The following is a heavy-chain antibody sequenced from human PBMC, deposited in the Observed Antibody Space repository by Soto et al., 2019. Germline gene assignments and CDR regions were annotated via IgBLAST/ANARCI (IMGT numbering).Heavy chain of an antibody. V-gene: IGHV3-21*01. CDR1: GFTFRRYS. D-gene: IGHD3-22*01. CDR2: ISSSSSYI. Sequence: GRSLRLSCAAYGFTFRRYSMTWVRQAPGKGLEWVSSISSSSSYIYYADPVKGRFTITRDNAKNSLYLQMNSLRAEDTAVYYCARVDRNDSRGRYYYYYGMDVWGQGTTVTVSS. J-gene: IGHJ6*02. CDR3: ARVDRNDSRGRYYYYYGMDV.